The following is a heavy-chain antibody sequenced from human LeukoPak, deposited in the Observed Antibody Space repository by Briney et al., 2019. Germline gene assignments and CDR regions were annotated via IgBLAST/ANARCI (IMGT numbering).Heavy chain of an antibody. V-gene: IGHV4-4*07. Sequence: SETLSLTCTVSGGSISSHSWSWIRQPAGKGLEWIGRIFTSGNTYYNPSLKSRVIMSVDTSKNQFSLKLSSVTAADTAVYYCARESWNNYDQDGFDMWGQGILVTVSS. CDR2: IFTSGNT. D-gene: IGHD1/OR15-1a*01. CDR3: ARESWNNYDQDGFDM. CDR1: GGSISSHS. J-gene: IGHJ3*02.